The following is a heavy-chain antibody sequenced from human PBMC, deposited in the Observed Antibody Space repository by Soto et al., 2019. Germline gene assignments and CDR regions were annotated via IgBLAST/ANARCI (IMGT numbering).Heavy chain of an antibody. CDR1: GFTVSSNY. D-gene: IGHD4-17*01. J-gene: IGHJ6*02. CDR3: ARLDYGGKVGGYYYYYGMDV. Sequence: EVQLVETGGGLIQPGGSLRLSCAASGFTVSSNYMSWVRQAPEKGLEWVSVIYSGGSTYYADSVKGRFTISRDNSKNTLYLQMNSLRAEDTAVYYCARLDYGGKVGGYYYYYGMDVWGQGTTVTVSS. V-gene: IGHV3-53*02. CDR2: IYSGGST.